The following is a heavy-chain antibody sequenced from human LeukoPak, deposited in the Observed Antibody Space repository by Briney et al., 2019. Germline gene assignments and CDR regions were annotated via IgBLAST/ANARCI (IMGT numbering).Heavy chain of an antibody. CDR2: IYHSGST. CDR1: GGSISSGGYY. CDR3: ARAHSAITMVRGVITWFDP. V-gene: IGHV4-30-2*01. Sequence: SETLSLTCTVSGGSISSGGYYWSWIRQPPGKGLEWIGYIYHSGSTYYNPSLKSRVTISVDRSKNQFSLKLSSVTAADTAVYYCARAHSAITMVRGVITWFDPWGQGTLVTVSS. J-gene: IGHJ5*02. D-gene: IGHD3-10*01.